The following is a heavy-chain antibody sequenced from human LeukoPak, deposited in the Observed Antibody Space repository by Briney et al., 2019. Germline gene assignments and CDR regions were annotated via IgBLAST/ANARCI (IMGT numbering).Heavy chain of an antibody. V-gene: IGHV3-30*18. CDR1: GFTFSSYG. D-gene: IGHD2-15*01. J-gene: IGHJ5*02. Sequence: PGGSLRLSCAASGFTFSSYGMHWVRQAPGRGLEWVAVISYDGSNKYYADSVKGRFTISRDNSKNTLYLQMNSLRAEDTAVYYCAKDVSRGRVGGWFDPWGRGTLVTVSS. CDR3: AKDVSRGRVGGWFDP. CDR2: ISYDGSNK.